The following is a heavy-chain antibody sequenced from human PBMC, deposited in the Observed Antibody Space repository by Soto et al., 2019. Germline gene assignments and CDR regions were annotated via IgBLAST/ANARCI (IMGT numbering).Heavy chain of an antibody. CDR2: IYYSGST. D-gene: IGHD3-9*01. CDR1: GGSISSGDYY. J-gene: IGHJ6*02. CDR3: ARDPGITIMMDV. V-gene: IGHV4-30-4*01. Sequence: SETLSLTCTVSGGSISSGDYYWSWIRQPPGKGLEWIGYIYYSGSTYYNPSLKSRVTISVDTSKNQFSLKLSSVTAAGTAVYYCARDPGITIMMDVWGQGTTVTVSS.